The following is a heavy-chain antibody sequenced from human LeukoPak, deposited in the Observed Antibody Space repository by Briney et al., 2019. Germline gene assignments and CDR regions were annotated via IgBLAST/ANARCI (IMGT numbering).Heavy chain of an antibody. CDR3: AKDVGEVRWSLDF. CDR2: ISYDGSNK. Sequence: PGTSLRLSCAVSGFTFSNYGMHWVRQAPGKGLEWVALISYDGSNKYYSESVKGRFTISRDNSKNTLYLQMNSLRADDTATYYCAKDVGEVRWSLDFWGQGTLVTVSS. J-gene: IGHJ4*02. V-gene: IGHV3-30*18. D-gene: IGHD5-24*01. CDR1: GFTFSNYG.